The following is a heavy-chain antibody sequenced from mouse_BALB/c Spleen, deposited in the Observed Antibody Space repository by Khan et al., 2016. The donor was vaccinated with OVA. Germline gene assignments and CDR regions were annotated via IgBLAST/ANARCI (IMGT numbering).Heavy chain of an antibody. Sequence: QIQLVQSGPELKKPGETVKISCKASGYTFTHYGMNWVKQAPGQGLQWMGWINTYIGEPTYAADFKGRFAFSLEPSASTAYLQINNLKNEDTATYFCARSNGNYWFAYWGQGTLVTVSA. CDR1: GYTFTHYG. V-gene: IGHV9-3-1*01. CDR2: INTYIGEP. CDR3: ARSNGNYWFAY. J-gene: IGHJ3*01. D-gene: IGHD2-1*01.